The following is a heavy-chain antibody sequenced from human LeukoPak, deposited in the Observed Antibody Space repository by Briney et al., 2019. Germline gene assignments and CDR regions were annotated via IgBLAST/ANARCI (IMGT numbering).Heavy chain of an antibody. Sequence: PSETLSLTCTVCGGSISSYYWSWIRQPPGKGLEWIGYIYYSGSTNYNPSLKSRVTISVDTSKNQFSLKLSSVTAADTAVYYCARSYDSSGSYYFHYWGQGTLVTVSS. V-gene: IGHV4-59*01. CDR2: IYYSGST. CDR1: GGSISSYY. CDR3: ARSYDSSGSYYFHY. D-gene: IGHD3-22*01. J-gene: IGHJ4*02.